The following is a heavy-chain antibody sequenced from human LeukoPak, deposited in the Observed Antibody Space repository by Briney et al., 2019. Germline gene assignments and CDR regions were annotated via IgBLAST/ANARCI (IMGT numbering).Heavy chain of an antibody. J-gene: IGHJ4*02. V-gene: IGHV4-39*01. CDR2: IYYSGST. CDR3: ARHDRGSSPPMVRGVIVDYFDY. D-gene: IGHD3-10*01. CDR1: GGSISSSSYY. Sequence: SETLSLTCTVSGGSISSSSYYWGWIRQPPGKGLEWIGSIYYSGSTYHNPSLKSRVTISVDTSKNQFSLKLSSVTAADTAVYYCARHDRGSSPPMVRGVIVDYFDYWGQGTLVTVSS.